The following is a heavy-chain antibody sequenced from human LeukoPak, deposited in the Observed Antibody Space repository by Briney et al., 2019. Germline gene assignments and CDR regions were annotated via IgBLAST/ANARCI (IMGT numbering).Heavy chain of an antibody. CDR1: GYTFTSYG. V-gene: IGHV1-8*02. Sequence: ASVKVSCKASGYTFTSYGISWVRQAPGQGLEWMGWMNPNSGNTGYAQKFQGRVTMTRNTSISTAYMELSSLRSEDTAVYYCARGLLSSSGTYWGQGTLVTVSS. CDR2: MNPNSGNT. J-gene: IGHJ4*02. CDR3: ARGLLSSSGTY. D-gene: IGHD6-13*01.